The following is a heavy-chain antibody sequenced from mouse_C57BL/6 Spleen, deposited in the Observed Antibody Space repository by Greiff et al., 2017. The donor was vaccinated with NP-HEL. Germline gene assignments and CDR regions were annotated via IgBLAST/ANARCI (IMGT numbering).Heavy chain of an antibody. CDR1: GYTFTSYW. CDR2: IYPNSGGT. V-gene: IGHV1-72*01. Sequence: QVQLQQPGAELVKPGASVKLSCKASGYTFTSYWLHWLKQRPGRGLEWIGRIYPNSGGTKYNEKFKSKATLTVDKPSRTAYMQVSSLTSEDSAGYYCARDTPPYWYFDVWGTGTTVTVSS. CDR3: ARDTPPYWYFDV. J-gene: IGHJ1*03.